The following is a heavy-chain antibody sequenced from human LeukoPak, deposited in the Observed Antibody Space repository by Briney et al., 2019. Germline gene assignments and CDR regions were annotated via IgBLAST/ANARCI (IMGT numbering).Heavy chain of an antibody. D-gene: IGHD6-6*01. J-gene: IGHJ4*02. CDR3: ARRAYSSSHFDY. CDR2: IYYSGST. CDR1: GGPISSSSYY. V-gene: IGHV4-39*01. Sequence: SETLSLTCTVSGGPISSSSYYWGWIRQPPGKGLEWIGSIYYSGSTYYNPSLKSRVTISVDTSKNQFSLKLSSVTAADTAVYYCARRAYSSSHFDYWGQGTLVTVSS.